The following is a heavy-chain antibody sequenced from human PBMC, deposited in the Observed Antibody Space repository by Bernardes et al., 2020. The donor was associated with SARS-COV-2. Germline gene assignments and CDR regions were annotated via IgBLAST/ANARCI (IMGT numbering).Heavy chain of an antibody. Sequence: GGSLRLSCAASGFTFSSYCMSWVRQAPGKGLEWVANIKQDGSEKYYVDSVKGRFTISRDNAKNSLYLQMNSLRAEDTAVYYCARDRRHREITIFGVVITPLGMDVWGQGTTVTVSS. V-gene: IGHV3-7*01. CDR3: ARDRRHREITIFGVVITPLGMDV. D-gene: IGHD3-3*01. J-gene: IGHJ6*02. CDR1: GFTFSSYC. CDR2: IKQDGSEK.